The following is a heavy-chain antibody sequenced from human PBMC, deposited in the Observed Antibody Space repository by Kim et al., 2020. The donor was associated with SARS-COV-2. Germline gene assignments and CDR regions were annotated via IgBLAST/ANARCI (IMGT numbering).Heavy chain of an antibody. CDR2: GST. V-gene: IGHV4-59*01. CDR3: ANGTGPFDP. D-gene: IGHD3-9*01. J-gene: IGHJ5*02. Sequence: GSTNFNPSLKSRVTVSVDTSKNQFSLKLSSVTAADTAVYYCANGTGPFDPWGQGTLVTVSS.